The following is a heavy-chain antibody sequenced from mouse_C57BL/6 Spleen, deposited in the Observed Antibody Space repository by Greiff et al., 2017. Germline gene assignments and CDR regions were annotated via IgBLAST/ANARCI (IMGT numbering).Heavy chain of an antibody. CDR1: GYTFTSYW. D-gene: IGHD2-5*01. V-gene: IGHV1-69*01. CDR3: ARPCYSNYGDWYFDV. J-gene: IGHJ1*03. CDR2: IDPSDSYT. Sequence: QVQLQQPGAELVLPGASVKLSCKASGYTFTSYWMHWVKQRPGQGLEWIGEIDPSDSYTNYTQKFKGKSTLTVDKSSSTAYMQLSSLTSEDSAVYYCARPCYSNYGDWYFDVWGTGTTVTVSS.